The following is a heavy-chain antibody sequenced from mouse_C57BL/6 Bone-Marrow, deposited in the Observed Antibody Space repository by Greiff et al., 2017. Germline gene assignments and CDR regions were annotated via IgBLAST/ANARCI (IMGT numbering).Heavy chain of an antibody. D-gene: IGHD2-1*01. V-gene: IGHV5-12*01. Sequence: EVMLVESGGGLVQPGGSLKLSCAASGFTFSDYYMYWVRQTPEKRLEWVAYISNGGGSTYYPDTVKGRFTISRDNAKNTLYLQMSRLKSEDTAMYYCARYGNYSYWYFDVWGTGTTVTVSS. J-gene: IGHJ1*03. CDR2: ISNGGGST. CDR1: GFTFSDYY. CDR3: ARYGNYSYWYFDV.